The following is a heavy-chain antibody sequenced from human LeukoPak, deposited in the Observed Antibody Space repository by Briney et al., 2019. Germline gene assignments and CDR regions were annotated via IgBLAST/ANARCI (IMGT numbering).Heavy chain of an antibody. D-gene: IGHD3-10*01. J-gene: IGHJ5*02. V-gene: IGHV4-59*08. CDR3: ARHGRLRWFGELGRQSNWFDP. CDR2: IYYSGST. CDR1: GDSISSYY. Sequence: SETLSLTCTVSGDSISSYYCSWIRQPPGKGLEWIGYIYYSGSTSYNPSLKSRVTISLDTSKNQFSLKLSSVTAADTAVYYCARHGRLRWFGELGRQSNWFDPWGQGTLVTVSS.